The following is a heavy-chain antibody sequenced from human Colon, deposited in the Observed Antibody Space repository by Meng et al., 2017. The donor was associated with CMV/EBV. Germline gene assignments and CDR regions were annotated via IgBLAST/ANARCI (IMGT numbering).Heavy chain of an antibody. Sequence: GSLRLSCAASGFTVTTNYVTWFRQAPGKGLECISVIFSGGTTYYADSVKGRFTISRDNSENTVYLQMNNLRVEDTAVYYCAREGYPGSGTYRHLWVYFDSWGQGTLVTVSS. CDR3: AREGYPGSGTYRHLWVYFDS. D-gene: IGHD3-10*01. J-gene: IGHJ4*02. CDR2: IFSGGTT. V-gene: IGHV3-53*01. CDR1: GFTVTTNY.